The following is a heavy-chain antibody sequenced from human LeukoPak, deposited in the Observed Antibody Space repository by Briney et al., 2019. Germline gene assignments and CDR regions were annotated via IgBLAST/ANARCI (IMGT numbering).Heavy chain of an antibody. CDR1: GYXFTTYW. CDR2: IYPADSNT. Sequence: GESLKISCNGSGYXFTTYWICWVRQMPGKGLEWMGIIYPADSNTRYSPSFQGQVTISADKSISTAYLQWSSLKASDTAMYYCARGPRYCSGGSCYSWFDPWGQGTLVTVSS. CDR3: ARGPRYCSGGSCYSWFDP. V-gene: IGHV5-51*01. J-gene: IGHJ5*02. D-gene: IGHD2-15*01.